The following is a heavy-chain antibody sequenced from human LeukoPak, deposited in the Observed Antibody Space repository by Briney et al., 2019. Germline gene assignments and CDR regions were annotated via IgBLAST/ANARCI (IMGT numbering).Heavy chain of an antibody. Sequence: PSETLSLTCTVSGGSISSYYWSWIRQPPGKGLEWIGYIHYSGSTNYNPSLKSRVTISVDTSKNQFSLKLSSVTAADTAVYYCARDQLWFGYWGQGTLVTVSS. D-gene: IGHD5-18*01. V-gene: IGHV4-59*01. CDR1: GGSISSYY. J-gene: IGHJ4*02. CDR2: IHYSGST. CDR3: ARDQLWFGY.